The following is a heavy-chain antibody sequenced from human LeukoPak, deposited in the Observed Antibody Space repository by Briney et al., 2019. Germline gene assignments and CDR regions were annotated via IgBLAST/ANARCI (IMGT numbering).Heavy chain of an antibody. CDR3: ANHYDILTGYSDY. Sequence: GGSLRLSCAASGFIVGSKYMSWVRQAPGKGLEWVSVIYSGGSTYYADSVKGRFTISRDNSKNTLYLQMHSLRAEDTAVYYCANHYDILTGYSDYWGQGTLVTVSS. CDR1: GFIVGSKY. CDR2: IYSGGST. D-gene: IGHD3-9*01. J-gene: IGHJ4*02. V-gene: IGHV3-53*01.